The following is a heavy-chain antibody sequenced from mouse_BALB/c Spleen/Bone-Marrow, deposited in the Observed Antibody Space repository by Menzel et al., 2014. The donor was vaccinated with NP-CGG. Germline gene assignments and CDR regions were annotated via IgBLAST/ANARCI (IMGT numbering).Heavy chain of an antibody. CDR2: ISNGSSTI. D-gene: IGHD2-4*01. CDR1: GFTFSSFG. Sequence: EVKLMESGGGLVQPGGSRKLSCAASGFTFSSFGMHWVRLAPEKGLEWVAYISNGSSTIYYADTVKGRFTISRDNPKNTLFLQMTNLRSEDTAMYYCARKGAMITHYYAMDYWGQGTSVTVSS. CDR3: ARKGAMITHYYAMDY. J-gene: IGHJ4*01. V-gene: IGHV5-17*02.